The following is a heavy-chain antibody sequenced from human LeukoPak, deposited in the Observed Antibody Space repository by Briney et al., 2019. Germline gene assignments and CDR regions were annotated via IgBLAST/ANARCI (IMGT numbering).Heavy chain of an antibody. CDR2: MSGSGVTT. Sequence: GGSLRLSCGDSGFTFSIYAMNWVRQAPGKGLEWVSGMSGSGVTTSYADSVKGRFTISRDNSKNTLYLQMNSLRAEDTAVFYCAKDSSVFHYDSRNLDYWGQGTLVTVSS. D-gene: IGHD3-22*01. J-gene: IGHJ4*02. CDR3: AKDSSVFHYDSRNLDY. V-gene: IGHV3-23*01. CDR1: GFTFSIYA.